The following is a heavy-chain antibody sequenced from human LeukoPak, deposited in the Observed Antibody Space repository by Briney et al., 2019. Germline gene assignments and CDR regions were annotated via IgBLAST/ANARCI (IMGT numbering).Heavy chain of an antibody. CDR3: ARGWATIPD. J-gene: IGHJ1*01. Sequence: GGSLRLSCSASGFNFSINWMTWVRQAPGKGLEWVANIPDDGSETNYVDSVKGRFIIFRDNAKNSLSLQMSSLREEDTALYYCARGWATIPDWGQGTLVTVSS. V-gene: IGHV3-7*01. CDR1: GFNFSINW. CDR2: IPDDGSET. D-gene: IGHD5-24*01.